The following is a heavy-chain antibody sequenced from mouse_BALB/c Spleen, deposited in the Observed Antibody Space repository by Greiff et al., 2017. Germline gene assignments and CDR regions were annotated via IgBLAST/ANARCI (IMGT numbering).Heavy chain of an antibody. CDR3: ARAYYDNAMDY. Sequence: QVQLKESGAELMKPGASVKISCKATGYTFSSYWIEWVKQRPGHGLEWIGEILPGSGSTNYNEKFKGKATFTADTSSNTAYMQLSSLTSEDSAVYYCARAYYDNAMDYWGQGTSVTVSS. D-gene: IGHD2-4*01. V-gene: IGHV1-9*01. CDR1: GYTFSSYW. J-gene: IGHJ4*01. CDR2: ILPGSGST.